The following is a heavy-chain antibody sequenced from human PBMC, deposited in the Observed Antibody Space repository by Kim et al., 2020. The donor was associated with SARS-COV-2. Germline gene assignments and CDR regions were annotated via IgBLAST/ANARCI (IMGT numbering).Heavy chain of an antibody. CDR2: INPNSGGT. Sequence: ASVKVSCMASGYTFTGYFIHWLRQAPGQGLEWMGRINPNSGGTNSAQQFQDRFTMTTDTSTSTAYMELTNLRSDDTVIFYCARSPLGYCSGGSCSLDAFDIWGQETLVTVTS. J-gene: IGHJ3*02. CDR3: ARSPLGYCSGGSCSLDAFDI. D-gene: IGHD2-15*01. V-gene: IGHV1-2*05. CDR1: GYTFTGYF.